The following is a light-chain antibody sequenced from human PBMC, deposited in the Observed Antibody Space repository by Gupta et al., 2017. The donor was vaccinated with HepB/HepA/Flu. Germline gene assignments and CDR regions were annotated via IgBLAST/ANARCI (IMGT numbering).Light chain of an antibody. Sequence: QSVLTQPPSASGTPGQRVTISCSGSRSNIGSNPVNGYQHLPGTAPKLLIYNNNQRPSGVPDRFSGSESGASASLAISGLQSEDEAAYYCAAWDDRLNGQVFGGGTKMTVL. CDR2: NNN. J-gene: IGLJ3*02. V-gene: IGLV1-44*01. CDR3: AAWDDRLNGQV. CDR1: RSNIGSNP.